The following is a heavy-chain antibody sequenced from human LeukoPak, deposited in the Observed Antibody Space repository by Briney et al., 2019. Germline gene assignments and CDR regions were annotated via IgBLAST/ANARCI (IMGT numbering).Heavy chain of an antibody. CDR2: IYTSGST. V-gene: IGHV4-4*07. CDR1: GGSFKDNY. Sequence: PSETLSLTCAVYGGSFKDNYWSWIRQSAGKGLEWIGRIYTSGSTNYNPSLKSRVTISVDKSKNQFSLKLSSVTAADTAVYYCARDLTSSLLGNYFDYWGQGTLVTVSS. CDR3: ARDLTSSLLGNYFDY. D-gene: IGHD2-2*01. J-gene: IGHJ4*02.